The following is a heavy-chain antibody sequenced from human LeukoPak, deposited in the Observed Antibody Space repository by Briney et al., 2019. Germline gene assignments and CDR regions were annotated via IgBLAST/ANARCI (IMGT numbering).Heavy chain of an antibody. J-gene: IGHJ5*02. V-gene: IGHV1-46*01. Sequence: ASVKVSCKASGYTFTSYCMHWVRQAPGQGLEWMGIINPSGGSTSYAQKFQGRVTMTRDTSTSTVYMELSSLRSEDTAVYYCARVGETLYWFDPWGQGTLVTVSS. CDR1: GYTFTSYC. D-gene: IGHD3-16*01. CDR2: INPSGGST. CDR3: ARVGETLYWFDP.